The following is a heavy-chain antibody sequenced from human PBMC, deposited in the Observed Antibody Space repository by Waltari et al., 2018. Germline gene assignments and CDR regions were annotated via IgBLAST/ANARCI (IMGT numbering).Heavy chain of an antibody. CDR3: AREGPEGLEY. Sequence: QVQLVQSGAEVKKPGASMKVSCKASGYIFTGYYMHWVRQAPGQGLEGMGRSNPDRGATNYTQKFQGRVTMTRDKSITTAYMELSRLTSDDTAVYYCAREGPEGLEYGGQGTLVTVSS. J-gene: IGHJ4*02. V-gene: IGHV1-2*06. CDR2: SNPDRGAT. CDR1: GYIFTGYY.